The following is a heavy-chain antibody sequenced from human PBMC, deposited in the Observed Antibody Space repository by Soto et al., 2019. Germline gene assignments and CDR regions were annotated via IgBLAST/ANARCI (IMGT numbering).Heavy chain of an antibody. D-gene: IGHD1-1*01. J-gene: IGHJ6*02. CDR3: ARTTAYCTYAAHYYYCGMDV. Sequence: QVQLVQSGAEVKKPGSSVKVSCKASGGTFSSYAISWVRQAPGQGLEWMGGIIPIFGTANYAQKFQGRVTITADESTSTAYLELRSLRSKDTAVYYCARTTAYCTYAAHYYYCGMDVWGQGTTVTVSS. CDR2: IIPIFGTA. V-gene: IGHV1-69*12. CDR1: GGTFSSYA.